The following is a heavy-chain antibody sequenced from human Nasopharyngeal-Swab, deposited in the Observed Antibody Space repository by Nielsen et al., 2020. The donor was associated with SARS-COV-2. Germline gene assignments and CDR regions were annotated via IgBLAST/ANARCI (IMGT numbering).Heavy chain of an antibody. D-gene: IGHD5-18*01. CDR3: AREMGYSYGWDY. Sequence: WIRQPPGKGLEWISYISSTSTTIYYADSVKGRFTISRDNAKNSLFLQMNSLRAEDTALYYCAREMGYSYGWDYWGQGTQVTVS. CDR2: ISSTSTTI. V-gene: IGHV3-48*03. J-gene: IGHJ4*02.